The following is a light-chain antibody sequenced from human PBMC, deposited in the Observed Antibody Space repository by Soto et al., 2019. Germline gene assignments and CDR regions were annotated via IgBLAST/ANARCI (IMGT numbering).Light chain of an antibody. Sequence: DVQMTQSPSSLSASVGDRVTITCRASRDISSSLAWYQQKPGKVPKLLIYAASTLHAGVQSRFSGSGSGTFFTLTINRLQPEDVATYYCQKYNRAPSTFGRGTRLESK. J-gene: IGKJ2*01. CDR3: QKYNRAPST. CDR1: RDISSS. V-gene: IGKV1-27*01. CDR2: AAS.